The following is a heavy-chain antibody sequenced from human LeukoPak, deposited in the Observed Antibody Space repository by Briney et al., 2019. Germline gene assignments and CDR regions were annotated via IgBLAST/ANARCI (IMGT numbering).Heavy chain of an antibody. CDR3: ARSPDHYDILTGYYQSANYFDY. V-gene: IGHV3-21*01. J-gene: IGHJ4*02. Sequence: PGGSLRLSCAASGFTSSSYSMNWVRQAPGKGLEWVSSIRSSSSYIYYADSVKGRFTISRDNAKNSLYLQMNSLRAEDTAVYYCARSPDHYDILTGYYQSANYFDYWGQRTLVTVSS. D-gene: IGHD3-9*01. CDR1: GFTSSSYS. CDR2: IRSSSSYI.